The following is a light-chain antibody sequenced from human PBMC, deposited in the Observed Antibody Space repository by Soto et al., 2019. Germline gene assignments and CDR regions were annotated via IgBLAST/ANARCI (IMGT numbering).Light chain of an antibody. CDR3: QQYYSYGT. J-gene: IGKJ1*01. CDR2: KAS. V-gene: IGKV1-5*03. Sequence: DIQMTQSPSTLSASVGDRVTITCRASQSISSWLAWYQQKPGKAPKLLIYKASSLESGVPSRFSGSGSGTEFTLTISSLQPDDFATYYCQQYYSYGTFGQGTKVDIK. CDR1: QSISSW.